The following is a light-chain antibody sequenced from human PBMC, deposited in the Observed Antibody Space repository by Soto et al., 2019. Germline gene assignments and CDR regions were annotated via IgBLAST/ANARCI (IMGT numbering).Light chain of an antibody. J-gene: IGLJ1*01. Sequence: QSALTQPASVSGPPGQSIAISCTGTISDVGTYDYVSWYQQHPNRAPKLMIYEVRNRPSGVSNRFSGSKSVNTATLTISGLQAEDEADYYCSSHTITNTRVFGTGTKVTVL. V-gene: IGLV2-14*03. CDR1: ISDVGTYDY. CDR3: SSHTITNTRV. CDR2: EVR.